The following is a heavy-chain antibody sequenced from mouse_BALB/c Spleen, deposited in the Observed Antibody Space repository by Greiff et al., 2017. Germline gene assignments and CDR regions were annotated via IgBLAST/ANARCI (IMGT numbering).Heavy chain of an antibody. CDR2: ISSGGGST. CDR1: GFAFSSYD. V-gene: IGHV5-12-1*01. J-gene: IGHJ3*01. D-gene: IGHD3-2*01. CDR3: ARAGDSSGCAPFSY. Sequence: EVKLMESGGGLVKPGGSLKLSCAASGFAFSSYDMSWVRQTPEKGLEWVAYISSGGGSTYYPDTVKGRFTISRDNAKNTLYLQMSSLKSEDTALYYCARAGDSSGCAPFSYWGQGTLVTVSA.